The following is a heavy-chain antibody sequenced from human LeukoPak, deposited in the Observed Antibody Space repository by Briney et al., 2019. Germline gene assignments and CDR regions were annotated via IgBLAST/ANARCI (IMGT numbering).Heavy chain of an antibody. J-gene: IGHJ4*02. V-gene: IGHV1-45*02. CDR2: ITPFNGNT. CDR3: ASSSSGSYSVPTR. CDR1: GYTFTYRY. D-gene: IGHD1-26*01. Sequence: EASVKVSCKASGYTFTYRYLHWVRQAPGQALEWMGWITPFNGNTNYAQKFQDRVTITRDRSMSTAYMELSSLRSEDTAMHYCASSSSGSYSVPTRWGQGTLVTVSS.